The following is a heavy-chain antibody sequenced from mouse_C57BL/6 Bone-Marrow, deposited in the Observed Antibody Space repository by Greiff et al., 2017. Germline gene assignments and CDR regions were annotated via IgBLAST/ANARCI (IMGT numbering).Heavy chain of an antibody. V-gene: IGHV1-15*01. CDR1: GYTFTDYE. CDR2: IDPETGGT. Sequence: VQLQQSGAELVRPGASVTLSCKASGYTFTDYEMHWVKQTPVHGLEWIGAIDPETGGTAYNQKFEGKAILTADKSSSTAYMELRSLTSEDSAVYYCTRSGPLFYYYAMDYWGQGTSVTVSS. D-gene: IGHD1-1*01. CDR3: TRSGPLFYYYAMDY. J-gene: IGHJ4*01.